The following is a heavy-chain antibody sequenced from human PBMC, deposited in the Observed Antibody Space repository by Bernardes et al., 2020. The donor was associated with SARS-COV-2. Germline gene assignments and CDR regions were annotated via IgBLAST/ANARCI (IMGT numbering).Heavy chain of an antibody. Sequence: SETLSLTCTVSGGSISSYYWSWIRQPAGKGLEWIGRIYTSGSTNYNPSLKSRVTMSVDTSKNQFSLKLSSVTAADTAVYYCAAARIVVVPAAHDAFDIWGQGTMVTVSS. CDR3: AAARIVVVPAAHDAFDI. V-gene: IGHV4-4*07. J-gene: IGHJ3*02. CDR1: GGSISSYY. CDR2: IYTSGST. D-gene: IGHD2-2*01.